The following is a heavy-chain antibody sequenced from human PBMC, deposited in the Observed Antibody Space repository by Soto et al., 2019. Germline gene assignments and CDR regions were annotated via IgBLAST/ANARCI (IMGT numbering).Heavy chain of an antibody. CDR1: GFTFSSYS. V-gene: IGHV3-23*01. Sequence: GGSLRLSCAASGFTFSSYSMTWVRQAPGKGLEWVSGIGGSGASTYHADSVKGRFSISRDSSKNTLYLQMNILRAEGTAVYYCVKDLVRSYYGAIYYGMDVWGQGTTVTVSS. CDR2: IGGSGAST. J-gene: IGHJ6*02. D-gene: IGHD1-26*01. CDR3: VKDLVRSYYGAIYYGMDV.